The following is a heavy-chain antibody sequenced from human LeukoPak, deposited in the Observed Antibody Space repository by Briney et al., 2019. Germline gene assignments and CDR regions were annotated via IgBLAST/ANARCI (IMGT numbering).Heavy chain of an antibody. CDR1: GFTLRNYA. CDR3: AKDGGGNWGSFDY. Sequence: GGSLRLSCAASGFTLRNYAMSWVRQAPGKGLEWVSAIDGSGDSIYYADSVKGRFTIPRDNSKNTVYLQMNSLRADDTAIYYCAKDGGGNWGSFDYWGQGTLVTVSS. V-gene: IGHV3-23*01. J-gene: IGHJ4*02. CDR2: IDGSGDSI. D-gene: IGHD7-27*01.